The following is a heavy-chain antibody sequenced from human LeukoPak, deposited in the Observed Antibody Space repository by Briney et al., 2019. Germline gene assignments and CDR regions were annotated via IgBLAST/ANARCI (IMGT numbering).Heavy chain of an antibody. CDR3: ARIRSGDTIGYYYVDY. Sequence: SGHALVKPPQTLTLTPTLSAFSLGTPGLRGSWSRQPPGKALELLPRINGDGDKSYSTALMTRLTITKNTSKNQVVLTLTNMDRVDTATYYCARIRSGDTIGYYYVDYWGQGTLVTVSS. CDR2: INGDGDK. V-gene: IGHV2-70*04. CDR1: AFSLGTPGLR. J-gene: IGHJ4*02. D-gene: IGHD3-22*01.